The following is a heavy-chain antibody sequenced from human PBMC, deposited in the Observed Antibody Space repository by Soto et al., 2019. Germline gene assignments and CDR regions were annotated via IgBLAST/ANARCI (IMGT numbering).Heavy chain of an antibody. CDR3: ARGRSSGYYNWFDP. D-gene: IGHD3-22*01. J-gene: IGHJ5*02. V-gene: IGHV1-2*02. CDR2: INPNSGGT. Sequence: ASVKVSCKASGYTFTGYYMHWVRQAPGQGLEWMGWINPNSGGTNYAQKFQGRVTMTRDTSISTAYMELSRLRSDDTAVYYCARGRSSGYYNWFDPWGQGTLVTVSS. CDR1: GYTFTGYY.